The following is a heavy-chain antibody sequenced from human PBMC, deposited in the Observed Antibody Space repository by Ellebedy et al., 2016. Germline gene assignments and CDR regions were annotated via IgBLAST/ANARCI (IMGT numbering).Heavy chain of an antibody. V-gene: IGHV4-34*01. CDR3: ARGRSISMVRGGWFDP. D-gene: IGHD3-10*01. CDR2: INHSGST. J-gene: IGHJ5*02. Sequence: SETLSLTCAVYGGSSSGYYWTWIRQPPGKGLEWIGEINHSGSTNYNPSLKSRVTISVDTSKNQFSLKLSSVTAADTAVYYCARGRSISMVRGGWFDPWGQGILVTVSS. CDR1: GGSSSGYY.